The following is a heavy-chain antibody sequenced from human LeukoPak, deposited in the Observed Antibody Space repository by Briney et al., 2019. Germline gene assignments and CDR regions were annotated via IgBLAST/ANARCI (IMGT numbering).Heavy chain of an antibody. CDR3: ARERVNYDFWSGVPDFDP. V-gene: IGHV4-4*07. CDR2: VYTSGST. J-gene: IGHJ5*02. Sequence: PSETLSLTCTVSGGSISSYYWSWIRQPAGKGLEWIGRVYTSGSTTSNTSPKSRVTMSVDTSKNQFSLKPSSVTAADTAVYYCARERVNYDFWSGVPDFDPWGQGTLVTVSS. D-gene: IGHD3-3*01. CDR1: GGSISSYY.